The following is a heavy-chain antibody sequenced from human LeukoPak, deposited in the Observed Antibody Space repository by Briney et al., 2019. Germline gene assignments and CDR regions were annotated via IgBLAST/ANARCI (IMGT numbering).Heavy chain of an antibody. D-gene: IGHD3-3*01. V-gene: IGHV1-24*01. J-gene: IGHJ4*02. CDR2: FDPEDGET. CDR3: ATGPGLRFLEYY. CDR1: GYTLTELS. Sequence: ASVNVSCKVSGYTLTELSMHWVRQAPGKGLEWMGGFDPEDGETIYAQKFQGRVTMTEDTSTDTAYMELSSLRSEDTAVYYCATGPGLRFLEYYWGQGTLVTVSS.